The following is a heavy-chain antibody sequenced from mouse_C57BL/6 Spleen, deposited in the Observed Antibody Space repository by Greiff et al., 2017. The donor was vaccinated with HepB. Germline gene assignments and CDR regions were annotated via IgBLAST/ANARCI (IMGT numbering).Heavy chain of an antibody. J-gene: IGHJ4*01. D-gene: IGHD1-1*01. V-gene: IGHV2-9-1*01. CDR3: ARNRETTVVGAYYAMDY. CDR2: IWTGGGT. CDR1: GFSLTSYA. Sequence: VQLQQSGPGLVAPSQRLSITCTVSGFSLTSYAISWVRQPPGKGLEWLGVIWTGGGTNYNSALKSRLSISKDNSKSQVFLKMNSLQTDDTARYYCARNRETTVVGAYYAMDYWGQGTSVTVSS.